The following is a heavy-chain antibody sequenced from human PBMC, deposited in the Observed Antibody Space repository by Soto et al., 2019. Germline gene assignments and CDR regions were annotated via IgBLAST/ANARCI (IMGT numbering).Heavy chain of an antibody. V-gene: IGHV4-59*08. CDR2: IYYSGST. CDR1: GGSISSYY. CDR3: ASPRSGRSFWFDP. Sequence: SETLSLTCTVSGGSISSYYWSWIRQPPGKGLEWIGYIYYSGSTNYNPSLKSRVTISVDTSKNQFSLKLSSVTAADTAVYYCASPRSGRSFWFDPWGQGTLVTVSS. J-gene: IGHJ5*02. D-gene: IGHD6-25*01.